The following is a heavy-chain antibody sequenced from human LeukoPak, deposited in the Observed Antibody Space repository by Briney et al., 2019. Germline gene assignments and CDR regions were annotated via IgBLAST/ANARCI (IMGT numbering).Heavy chain of an antibody. CDR2: IYYSGST. V-gene: IGHV4-31*03. CDR1: GGSISSGGYC. Sequence: PSETLSLTCTVSGGSISSGGYCWSWIRQHPGKGLEWIGYIYYSGSTYYNQALKSRVAISVDTSKNQFSLKLSSVTAAGTAVDYCARGRYYYDSNENIDYWGQGTLVTVSS. D-gene: IGHD3-22*01. J-gene: IGHJ4*02. CDR3: ARGRYYYDSNENIDY.